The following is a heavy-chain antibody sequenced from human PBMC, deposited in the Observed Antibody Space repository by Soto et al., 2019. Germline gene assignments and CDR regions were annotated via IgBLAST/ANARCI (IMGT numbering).Heavy chain of an antibody. V-gene: IGHV1-69*13. Sequence: GASVKVSCKASGGTFSSYAISWVRQAPGQGLEWMGGIIPIFGTANYAQKFQGRVTIAADESTSTAYMELSSLRSEDTAVYYCARGAVAAAFDIWGQGTMVTVSS. J-gene: IGHJ3*02. D-gene: IGHD6-19*01. CDR2: IIPIFGTA. CDR1: GGTFSSYA. CDR3: ARGAVAAAFDI.